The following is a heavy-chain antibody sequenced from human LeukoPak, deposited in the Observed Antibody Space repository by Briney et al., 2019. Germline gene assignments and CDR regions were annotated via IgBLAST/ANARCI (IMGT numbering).Heavy chain of an antibody. D-gene: IGHD1-26*01. Sequence: GGSLRLSCAASGFTFSSYWMHWVRQAPGKGLVWVSRINSDGSSTSYADSVKGRFTNSRDNAKNTLYLQMNSLRAEDTAVYYCATISVGATKDFDYWGQGTLVTVSS. CDR2: INSDGSST. CDR3: ATISVGATKDFDY. V-gene: IGHV3-74*01. CDR1: GFTFSSYW. J-gene: IGHJ4*02.